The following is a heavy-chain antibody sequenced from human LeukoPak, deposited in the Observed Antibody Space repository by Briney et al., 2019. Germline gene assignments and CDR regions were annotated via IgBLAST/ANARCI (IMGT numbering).Heavy chain of an antibody. V-gene: IGHV3-11*01. D-gene: IGHD6-19*01. J-gene: IGHJ4*02. Sequence: GGSLRLSCAASGFIFRDYHMNWIRQAPGKGLEWVSYISPGGDAIYFADSVRGRFTISRDNAKNSLYLQMNSLTAEDAAVYYCAGGLDIAVAGPGGYFDYWGQGTLVTVSS. CDR1: GFIFRDYH. CDR3: AGGLDIAVAGPGGYFDY. CDR2: ISPGGDAI.